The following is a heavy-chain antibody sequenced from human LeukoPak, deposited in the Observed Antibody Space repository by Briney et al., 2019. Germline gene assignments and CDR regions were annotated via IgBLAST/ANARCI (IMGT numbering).Heavy chain of an antibody. CDR1: GFTFSSYA. CDR3: ARESYGSGSGFDP. D-gene: IGHD3-10*01. J-gene: IGHJ5*02. V-gene: IGHV3-30*04. Sequence: GRSLRLSCAASGFTFSSYAMHWVRQAPGKGLEWVAVISYDGSNKYYADSVKGRFTISRDNSKNTLYLQMNSLRAEDTAVYYCARESYGSGSGFDPWGQGTLVTVSS. CDR2: ISYDGSNK.